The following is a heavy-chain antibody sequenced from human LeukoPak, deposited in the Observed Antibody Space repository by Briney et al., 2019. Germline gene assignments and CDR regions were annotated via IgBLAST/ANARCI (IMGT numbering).Heavy chain of an antibody. CDR1: GHSISSGYY. Sequence: SETLSLTCTVSGHSISSGYYWGWIRQPPGKGLEWIGSISHSGNTYYNPSLKSRVTISVDTSKNQFSLKLSSVTAADTAVYYCARLPPYYYGSGGYPYYFDYWGQGTLVTVSS. J-gene: IGHJ4*02. V-gene: IGHV4-38-2*02. CDR2: ISHSGNT. D-gene: IGHD3-10*01. CDR3: ARLPPYYYGSGGYPYYFDY.